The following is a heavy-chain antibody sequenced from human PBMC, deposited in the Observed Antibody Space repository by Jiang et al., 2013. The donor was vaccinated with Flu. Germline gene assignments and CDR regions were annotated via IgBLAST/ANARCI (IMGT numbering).Heavy chain of an antibody. J-gene: IGHJ6*04. Sequence: GGGLVKPGGSLRLSCAASGFTFSSYSMNWVRQAPGKGLEWVSSISSSSSYIYYADSVKGRFTISRDNAKNSLYLQMSNLRTEDMGVYYCARHDFGVVDAMDVWGRGTTVTVSS. CDR2: ISSSSSYI. CDR3: ARHDFGVVDAMDV. CDR1: GFTFSSYS. V-gene: IGHV3-21*01. D-gene: IGHD3-3*01.